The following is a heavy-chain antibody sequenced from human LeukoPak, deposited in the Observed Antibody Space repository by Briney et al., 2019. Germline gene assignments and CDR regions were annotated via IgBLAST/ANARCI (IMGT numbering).Heavy chain of an antibody. CDR1: GFTFSSYA. CDR3: ASVGYYYDSSGYPDY. CDR2: ISYDGSNK. V-gene: IGHV3-30-3*01. D-gene: IGHD3-22*01. J-gene: IGHJ4*02. Sequence: GGSLRLSCAASGFTFSSYAMHWVRQAPGKGLEWVAVISYDGSNKYYADSVKGRFTISRDNSKNTLYLQMNSLRVEDTAVYYCASVGYYYDSSGYPDYWGQGTLVTVSS.